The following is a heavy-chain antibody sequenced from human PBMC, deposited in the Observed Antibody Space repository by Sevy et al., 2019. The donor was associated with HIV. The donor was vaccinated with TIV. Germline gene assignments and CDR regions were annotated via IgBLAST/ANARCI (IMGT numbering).Heavy chain of an antibody. D-gene: IGHD3-3*01. Sequence: GGSLRLSCAASGFTFSSYSMNWVRQAPGKGLEWVSSISSSSSYINYADSGKGRFTISRDNAKNSLYLQMNSLRAEDTAVYYCARDLIYDFWSGSRAKNYYYYGMDVWGQGTTVTVSS. CDR2: ISSSSSYI. CDR3: ARDLIYDFWSGSRAKNYYYYGMDV. J-gene: IGHJ6*02. CDR1: GFTFSSYS. V-gene: IGHV3-21*01.